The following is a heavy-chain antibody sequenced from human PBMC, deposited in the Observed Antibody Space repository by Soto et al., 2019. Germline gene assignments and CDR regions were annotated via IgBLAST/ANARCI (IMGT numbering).Heavy chain of an antibody. V-gene: IGHV1-2*04. CDR1: WYTFAGYY. J-gene: IGHJ4*02. CDR3: ARTPNTAISPFDY. Sequence: ASVKVSCRASWYTFAGYYMHWVRQSPGQGLEWMGLINPNSGGTNYAQRFQGWVTMTRDTSISTAYMELSRLRSDDTAVSYCARTPNTAISPFDYCGQGTLVPVYS. CDR2: INPNSGGT. D-gene: IGHD5-18*01.